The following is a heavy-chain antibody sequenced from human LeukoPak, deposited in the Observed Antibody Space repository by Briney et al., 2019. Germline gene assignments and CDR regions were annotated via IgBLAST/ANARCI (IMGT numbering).Heavy chain of an antibody. CDR1: AFTFSSYA. V-gene: IGHV3-64*04. CDR3: AKDQSAVAGFGFDY. D-gene: IGHD6-19*01. Sequence: PWGSLRLSCSASAFTFSSYAMHWVRQAPGKGLEFVSGITNNGDSTYYADSVKGRFTISRDNSKNTLYLQMNSLRAEDTAVYYCAKDQSAVAGFGFDYWGQGTLVTVSS. J-gene: IGHJ4*02. CDR2: ITNNGDST.